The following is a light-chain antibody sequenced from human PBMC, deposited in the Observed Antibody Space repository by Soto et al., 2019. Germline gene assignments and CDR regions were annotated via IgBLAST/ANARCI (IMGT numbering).Light chain of an antibody. J-gene: IGLJ1*01. CDR3: QSYAGSLGEV. CDR2: GNS. Sequence: QSVLTQPPSVSGAPGQRVTISCTGSSSNIGAGYDVHWYQQLPGTAPKLLIYGNSNRPSGVPDRFSGSKSGTSASLASTGLQAEDEADYYCQSYAGSLGEVFGSGPKVP. V-gene: IGLV1-40*01. CDR1: SSNIGAGYD.